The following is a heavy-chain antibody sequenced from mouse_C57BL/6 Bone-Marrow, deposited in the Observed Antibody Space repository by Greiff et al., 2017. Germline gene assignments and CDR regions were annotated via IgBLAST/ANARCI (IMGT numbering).Heavy chain of an antibody. CDR1: GYTFTDYY. V-gene: IGHV1-26*01. J-gene: IGHJ2*01. Sequence: VQLQQSGPELVKPGASVKISCKASGYTFTDYYMNWVKQSHGKSLEWIGDINPNNGGTSYNQKFKGKATLTVDKSSSTAYMELRSLTSEDSAVYNCAREHYGNYPLFDYWGQGTTLTVSS. D-gene: IGHD2-1*01. CDR2: INPNNGGT. CDR3: AREHYGNYPLFDY.